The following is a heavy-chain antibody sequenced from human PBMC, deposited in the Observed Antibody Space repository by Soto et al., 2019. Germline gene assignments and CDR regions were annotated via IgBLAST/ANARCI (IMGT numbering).Heavy chain of an antibody. CDR1: GFTFSNYW. D-gene: IGHD2-21*01. CDR3: VKDAHRGGDFDY. CDR2: IKEDGSET. V-gene: IGHV3-7*01. Sequence: GGSLRLSCAASGFTFSNYWMVWVRQAPGKGLEWVGNIKEDGSETYYVDSVKGRSTISRDNAKNSLYLQMNSLRAEDRAVYYCVKDAHRGGDFDYWGQGTLVTVSS. J-gene: IGHJ4*02.